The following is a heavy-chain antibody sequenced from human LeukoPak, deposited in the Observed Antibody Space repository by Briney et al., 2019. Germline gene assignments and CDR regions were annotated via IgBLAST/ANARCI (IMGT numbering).Heavy chain of an antibody. J-gene: IGHJ3*02. V-gene: IGHV4-59*08. D-gene: IGHD4-17*01. Sequence: PSETLSLTCTVSGGSLSSYYFSWIRQSPGKGLEWIAYINYSGSASYNPSLKSRVTMSVDTSKQFSLSLSSVTAANTAVYYCARHNYDDYVFDIWGQGTKVTVSS. CDR3: ARHNYDDYVFDI. CDR1: GGSLSSYY. CDR2: INYSGSA.